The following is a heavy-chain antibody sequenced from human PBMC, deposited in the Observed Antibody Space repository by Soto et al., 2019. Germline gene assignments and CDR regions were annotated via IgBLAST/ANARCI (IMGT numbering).Heavy chain of an antibody. Sequence: GAPVKVSCKVSGCTLTELSMHWVRQAPGKGLEWMGGFDPEDGETIYAQNFQGRVAMTRDTSTSTVYMELSSLRSEDTAVYYCARRGCFSSSCYFKYWGQGTLVTVSS. V-gene: IGHV1-24*01. CDR1: GCTLTELS. CDR3: ARRGCFSSSCYFKY. J-gene: IGHJ4*02. D-gene: IGHD2-2*01. CDR2: FDPEDGET.